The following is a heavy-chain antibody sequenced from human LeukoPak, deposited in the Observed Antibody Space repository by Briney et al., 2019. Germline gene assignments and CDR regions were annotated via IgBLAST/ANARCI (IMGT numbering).Heavy chain of an antibody. CDR1: GGSISSDY. D-gene: IGHD1-26*01. Sequence: SETLSLTCTVSGGSISSDYWSWVRQPPGKGLEWIGRIYTTGSTSYNPSLKSRVTMSVDTSKNQFSLKLSSVTAADSAVYYCARYSGSYYFDYWGQGTLVTVSS. V-gene: IGHV4-4*07. CDR3: ARYSGSYYFDY. CDR2: IYTTGST. J-gene: IGHJ4*02.